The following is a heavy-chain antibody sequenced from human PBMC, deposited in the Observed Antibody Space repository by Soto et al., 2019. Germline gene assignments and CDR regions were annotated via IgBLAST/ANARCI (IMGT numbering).Heavy chain of an antibody. CDR2: ISTYNGNT. D-gene: IGHD6-19*01. Sequence: QVQLVQSGAEVKKPGASLRVSCQASGYSFSDYGTAWVRQAPGQGLAWVGWISTYNGNTNYAQKFRGRVTMTTDTSANTVYMELRSLRSDDTAMYYCARYGYSSGWYLGTGMDVWGQGTPVTVSS. J-gene: IGHJ6*02. V-gene: IGHV1-18*04. CDR3: ARYGYSSGWYLGTGMDV. CDR1: GYSFSDYG.